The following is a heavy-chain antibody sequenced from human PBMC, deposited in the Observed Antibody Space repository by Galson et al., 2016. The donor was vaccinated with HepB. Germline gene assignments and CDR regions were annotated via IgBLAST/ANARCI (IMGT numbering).Heavy chain of an antibody. CDR2: IIPILGIA. J-gene: IGHJ4*02. CDR1: GGTLSSYA. CDR3: ARVGARPGGIRFDY. Sequence: SVKVSCKASGGTLSSYAISWVRQAPGQGLEWMGGIIPILGIANYAQKFQGRVTITADKSTSTAYMELSSLRSEDTAVYYCARVGARPGGIRFDYWGQGTLVTVSS. V-gene: IGHV1-69*10. D-gene: IGHD6-6*01.